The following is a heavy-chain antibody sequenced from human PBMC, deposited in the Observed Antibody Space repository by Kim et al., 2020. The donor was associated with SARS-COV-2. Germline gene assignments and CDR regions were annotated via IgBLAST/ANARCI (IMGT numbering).Heavy chain of an antibody. D-gene: IGHD1-26*01. V-gene: IGHV4-59*01. J-gene: IGHJ5*02. Sequence: NPSLKNRVAISVDTSKNQFSLKLSSVTAADTGVYYCARDVSGSYLSWFDPWGQGTLVTVSS. CDR3: ARDVSGSYLSWFDP.